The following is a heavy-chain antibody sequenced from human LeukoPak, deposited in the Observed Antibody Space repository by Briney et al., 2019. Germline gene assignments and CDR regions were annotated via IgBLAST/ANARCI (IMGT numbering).Heavy chain of an antibody. Sequence: PGGSLRLSCAASGFTFSSYALSWVRQAPGKGLEWVSAISDSGGSTYYADSVKGRFTISRDNSKNTLYLQMNSLRVEDTAVFYCAKDGYFERSGYNRGAEYFQHWGQGTLVTVSS. D-gene: IGHD3-22*01. CDR3: AKDGYFERSGYNRGAEYFQH. V-gene: IGHV3-23*01. J-gene: IGHJ1*01. CDR2: ISDSGGST. CDR1: GFTFSSYA.